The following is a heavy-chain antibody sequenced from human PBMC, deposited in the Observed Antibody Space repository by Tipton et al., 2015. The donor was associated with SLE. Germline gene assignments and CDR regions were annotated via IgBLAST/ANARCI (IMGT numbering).Heavy chain of an antibody. D-gene: IGHD1-1*01. CDR2: FGGDGNII. Sequence: SLRLSCVASGFTFDDYAMHWVRQSPGEGLVWVSRFGGDGNIIYADSVKGRFTISRDDAKNTLYLQMDSLTAEDTALYYCVRDNHWKIDLWGQGTLVTVSS. V-gene: IGHV3-74*01. CDR1: GFTFDDYA. J-gene: IGHJ5*02. CDR3: VRDNHWKIDL.